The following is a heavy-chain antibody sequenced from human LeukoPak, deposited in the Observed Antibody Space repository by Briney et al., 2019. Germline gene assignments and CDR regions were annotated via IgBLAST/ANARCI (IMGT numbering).Heavy chain of an antibody. V-gene: IGHV1-69*05. CDR2: IIPIFGTA. CDR3: ARGAEMAYYYYMDV. Sequence: GASVKVSCKASGGTFSSYAISWVRQAPGQGLEWMGGIIPIFGTASYAQKFQGRVTITTDESTSTAYMELSSLRSEDTAVYYCARGAEMAYYYYMDVWGKGTTVTVSS. J-gene: IGHJ6*03. D-gene: IGHD5-24*01. CDR1: GGTFSSYA.